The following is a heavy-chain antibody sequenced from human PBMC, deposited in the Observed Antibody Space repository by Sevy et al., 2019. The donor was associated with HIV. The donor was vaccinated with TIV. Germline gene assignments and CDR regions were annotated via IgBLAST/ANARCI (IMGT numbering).Heavy chain of an antibody. CDR2: VDH. D-gene: IGHD3-3*01. CDR1: GGSFGGFS. V-gene: IGHV4-34*01. J-gene: IGHJ2*01. CDR3: ARGGEGVVPSPVIGLGPWAKYWSFDP. Sequence: SETLSLTCAVSGGSFGGFSWNWIRQPPGKGLEWIGEVDHYSPSLKSRVTISLDTSKNQFSLKLNSMTAADTAVYYCARGGEGVVPSPVIGLGPWAKYWSFDPWGRGTLVTVSS.